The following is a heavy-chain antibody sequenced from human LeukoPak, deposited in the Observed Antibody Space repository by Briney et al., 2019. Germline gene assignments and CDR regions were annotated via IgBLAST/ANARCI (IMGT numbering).Heavy chain of an antibody. J-gene: IGHJ4*02. Sequence: SQTLSLTCAISGDSVSINSAAWNWIRQSPSRGLEWLGRTYQRSKWYNDYAVSVKSRITITPDISKNQLSLQLNSVTPEDTAVYYCARSPSPYSSGWYFDYWGQGTLVTVSS. V-gene: IGHV6-1*01. CDR3: ARSPSPYSSGWYFDY. CDR2: TYQRSKWYN. CDR1: GDSVSINSAA. D-gene: IGHD6-19*01.